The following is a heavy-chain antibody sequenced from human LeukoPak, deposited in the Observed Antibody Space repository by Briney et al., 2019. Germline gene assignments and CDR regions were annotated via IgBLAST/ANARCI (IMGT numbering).Heavy chain of an antibody. D-gene: IGHD2-15*01. CDR2: INHSGST. V-gene: IGHV4-39*07. CDR3: ARGYSLLDV. J-gene: IGHJ6*04. CDR1: GGSISSSSYY. Sequence: SETLSLTCTVSGGSISSSSYYWSWIRQPPGKGLEWIGEINHSGSTNYNPSLKSRVTISVDTSKNQFSLKLSSVTAADTAVYYCARGYSLLDVWGKGTTVTVSS.